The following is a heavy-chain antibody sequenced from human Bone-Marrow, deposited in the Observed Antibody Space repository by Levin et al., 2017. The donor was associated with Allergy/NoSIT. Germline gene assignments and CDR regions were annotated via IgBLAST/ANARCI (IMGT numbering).Heavy chain of an antibody. J-gene: IGHJ4*02. Sequence: SCAASGFTFSDAWMSWVRQAPGKGLEWVGRIKSKADGGTRDYAAPVKDRFFILRDDSKNTLYLQMNSLKSEDTAMYYCTTLTGWSPYWGQGNLVIVSS. V-gene: IGHV3-15*01. CDR1: GFTFSDAW. CDR2: IKSKADGGTR. D-gene: IGHD6-19*01. CDR3: TTLTGWSPY.